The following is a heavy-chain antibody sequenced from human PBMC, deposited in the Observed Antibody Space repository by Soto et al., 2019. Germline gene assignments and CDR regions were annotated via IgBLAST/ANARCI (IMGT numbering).Heavy chain of an antibody. V-gene: IGHV3-30-3*01. CDR3: ARTMYSSGWLPNYYYYYGMDV. D-gene: IGHD6-19*01. CDR1: GFTFSSYA. CDR2: ISYDGSNK. Sequence: QVQLVESGGGVVQPGRSLRLSCAAPGFTFSSYAMHWVRQAPGKGLEWVAVISYDGSNKYYADSVKGRFTISRDNSKNTLYLQMNSLRAEDTAVYYCARTMYSSGWLPNYYYYYGMDVWGQGTTVTVSS. J-gene: IGHJ6*02.